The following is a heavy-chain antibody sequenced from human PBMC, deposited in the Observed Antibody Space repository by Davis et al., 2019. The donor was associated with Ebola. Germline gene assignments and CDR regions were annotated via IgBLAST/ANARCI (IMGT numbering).Heavy chain of an antibody. CDR2: IDPSDSYT. CDR3: ALSNTAMVGDFDY. Sequence: GSLRLSCKGSGYSFTSYWISWVRQMPGKGLEWMGRIDPSDSYTNYSPSFQGHVTISADKSISTAYLQWSSLKASDTAMYYCALSNTAMVGDFDYWGQETLVTVSS. J-gene: IGHJ4*02. D-gene: IGHD5-18*01. CDR1: GYSFTSYW. V-gene: IGHV5-10-1*01.